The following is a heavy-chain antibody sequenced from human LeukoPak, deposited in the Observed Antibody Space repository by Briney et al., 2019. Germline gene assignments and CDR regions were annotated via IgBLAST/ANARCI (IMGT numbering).Heavy chain of an antibody. J-gene: IGHJ4*02. V-gene: IGHV3-23*01. CDR3: AKGQGVVGATTRGYFDY. CDR1: GFTFAGYA. D-gene: IGHD1-26*01. CDR2: VSGSGGST. Sequence: GGSLRLSCAASGFTFAGYAMSWVRQAPGKGLEWVSTVSGSGGSTHYADSVKGRFTISRDNSKNILYLQMNSLRADDTAVYYCAKGQGVVGATTRGYFDYWGQGTLVSVSS.